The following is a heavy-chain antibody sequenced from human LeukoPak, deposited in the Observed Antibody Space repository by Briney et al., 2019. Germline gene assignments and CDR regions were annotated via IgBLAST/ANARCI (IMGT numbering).Heavy chain of an antibody. V-gene: IGHV4-59*01. Sequence: SETLSLTCAVYGGSFSGYYWSWIRQPPGKGLEWIGYIYYSGSTNYNPSLKSRVTISVDTSKNQFSLKLSSVTAADTAVYYCAREEVFAVGAFWYYYMDVWGKGTTVTISS. CDR3: AREEVFAVGAFWYYYMDV. CDR2: IYYSGST. J-gene: IGHJ6*03. D-gene: IGHD1-26*01. CDR1: GGSFSGYY.